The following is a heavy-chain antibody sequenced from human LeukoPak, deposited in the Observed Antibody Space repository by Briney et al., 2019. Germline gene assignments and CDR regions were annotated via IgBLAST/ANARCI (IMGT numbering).Heavy chain of an antibody. Sequence: PGGSLRLSCTASGFTFSTYAMSWVRQAAGKGLVWVSRINSDGSSTSYADSVKGRFTISRDNAKNTLYLQMNSLRAEDTAVYYCARDSGGATTPDYWGQGTLVTVSS. V-gene: IGHV3-74*01. CDR1: GFTFSTYA. CDR3: ARDSGGATTPDY. CDR2: INSDGSST. D-gene: IGHD5-12*01. J-gene: IGHJ4*02.